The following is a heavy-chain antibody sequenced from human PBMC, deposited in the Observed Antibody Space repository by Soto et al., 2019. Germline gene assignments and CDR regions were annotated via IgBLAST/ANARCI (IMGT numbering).Heavy chain of an antibody. CDR2: IDPSDSYT. CDR1: GYSFTSYW. Sequence: GESLKLSCKGSGYSFTSYWISWVRQMPGKGLEWMGRIDPSDSYTNYSPSFQGHVTISADKSISTAYLQWSSLKASDTAMYYCARQPPIDIGRYYYYGMDVWGQGTTVTVSS. V-gene: IGHV5-10-1*01. J-gene: IGHJ6*02. D-gene: IGHD2-15*01. CDR3: ARQPPIDIGRYYYYGMDV.